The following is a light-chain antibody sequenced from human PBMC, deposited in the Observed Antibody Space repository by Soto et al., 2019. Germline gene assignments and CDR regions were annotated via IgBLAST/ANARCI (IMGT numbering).Light chain of an antibody. CDR1: QSLAYIDGNTY. CDR2: NVS. CDR3: MQSTHWPPYT. V-gene: IGKV2-30*01. Sequence: EVVMTQSPLSLPVTLGQPASISCRSSQSLAYIDGNTYLTWFHQRPGQSPRRLIYNVSNRDSGVPARFSGSGSGTDFTLKISRVEAEDVGMYYCMQSTHWPPYTFGQGTKLEIK. J-gene: IGKJ2*01.